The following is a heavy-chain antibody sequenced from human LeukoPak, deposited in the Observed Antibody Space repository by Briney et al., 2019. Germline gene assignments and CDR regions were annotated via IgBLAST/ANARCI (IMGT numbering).Heavy chain of an antibody. CDR1: GLTSSSYA. CDR2: ISNTGGNK. CDR3: AREGPYYDILTGYLPYYYYGMDV. J-gene: IGHJ6*02. D-gene: IGHD3-9*01. V-gene: IGHV3-30-3*01. Sequence: GGSLRLSCAASGLTSSSYAMHGVRRAPDKGVGGVVVISNTGGNKYYADSVKGRFTISRDNSKNTLYLQMNSLRAEETAVYYCAREGPYYDILTGYLPYYYYGMDVWGQGTTVTVS.